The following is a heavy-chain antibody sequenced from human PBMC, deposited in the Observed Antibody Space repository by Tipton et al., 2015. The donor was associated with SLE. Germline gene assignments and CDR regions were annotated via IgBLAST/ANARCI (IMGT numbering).Heavy chain of an antibody. D-gene: IGHD6-6*01. CDR3: ARLSGPGIAVRYFDY. J-gene: IGHJ4*02. V-gene: IGHV4-4*08. CDR1: GGSISSYY. CDR2: IYTSGST. Sequence: TLSLTCTVSGGSISSYYWSWIRQPPGKGLEWIGYIYTSGSTNHNPSLKSRVTISVDTSKNQFSLKLSSVTAADTAVYYCARLSGPGIAVRYFDYWGQGTLVTVSS.